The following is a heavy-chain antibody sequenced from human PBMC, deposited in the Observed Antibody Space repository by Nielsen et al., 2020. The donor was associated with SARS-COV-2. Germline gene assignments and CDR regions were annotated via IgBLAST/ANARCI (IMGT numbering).Heavy chain of an antibody. Sequence: ESLKISCTVSGGSISSSSYYWGWIRQPPGKGLEWIGSIYYSGSTYYNPSLKSRVTISVDTSKNQFSLKLSSVTAADTAVYYCARDSGLLGRDYYYYGMDVWGQGTTVTVSS. J-gene: IGHJ6*02. V-gene: IGHV4-39*02. CDR1: GGSISSSSYY. CDR2: IYYSGST. CDR3: ARDSGLLGRDYYYYGMDV.